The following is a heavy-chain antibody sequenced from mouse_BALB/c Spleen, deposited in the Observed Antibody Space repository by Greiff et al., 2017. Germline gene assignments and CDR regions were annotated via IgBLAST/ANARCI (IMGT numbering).Heavy chain of an antibody. D-gene: IGHD2-1*01. J-gene: IGHJ2*01. CDR2: ISSGSSTI. Sequence: EVQGVESGGGLVQPGGSRKLSCAASGFTFSSFGMHWVRQAPEKGLEWVAYISSGSSTIYYADTVKGRFTISRDNPKNTLFLQMTSLRSEDTAMYYCARGRGSTFDYGGQGTTLTVSS. CDR3: ARGRGSTFDY. CDR1: GFTFSSFG. V-gene: IGHV5-17*02.